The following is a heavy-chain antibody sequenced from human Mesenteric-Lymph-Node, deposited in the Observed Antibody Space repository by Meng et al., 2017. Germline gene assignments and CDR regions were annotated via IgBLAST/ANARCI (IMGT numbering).Heavy chain of an antibody. D-gene: IGHD2-21*01. V-gene: IGHV4-30-4*01. CDR2: IHHSGSA. Sequence: QAELRESGPGLVEPLQTLSPTCTVSGGSMSIGNYYWSWIRQPPGKGLEWIGYIHHSGSAYYNPSLKSRVSISVDTSKNQFSLNLNSMTAADTAVYYCASFDHIPRRNYLDYWGQGTLVTVSS. CDR1: GGSMSIGNYY. J-gene: IGHJ4*02. CDR3: ASFDHIPRRNYLDY.